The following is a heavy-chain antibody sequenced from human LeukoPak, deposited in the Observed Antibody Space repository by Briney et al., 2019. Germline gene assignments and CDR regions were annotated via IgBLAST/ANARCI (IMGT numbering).Heavy chain of an antibody. CDR2: IWYGGSNK. D-gene: IGHD6-13*01. V-gene: IGHV3-33*01. Sequence: GRSLRLSCAASGFTFSSYGMHWVRQAPGKGLEWVAVIWYGGSNKYYADSVKGRFTISRDNSKNTLYLQMNSLRAEDTAVYYCARRAAAGTRSYFDYWGQGTLVTVSS. CDR1: GFTFSSYG. CDR3: ARRAAAGTRSYFDY. J-gene: IGHJ4*02.